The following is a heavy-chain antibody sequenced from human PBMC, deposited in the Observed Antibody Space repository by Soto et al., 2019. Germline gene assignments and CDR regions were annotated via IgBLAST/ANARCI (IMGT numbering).Heavy chain of an antibody. Sequence: GGSLRLSCAVSGFPFSFYGFHCVRQSPGKGLEWLGVIVSDGSAIYHADSLEGRFFISRDNSKDILYLKMNSLRVEDTAVYYCARDDAFDNENGFDMWGQGTMVTVSS. CDR2: IVSDGSAI. D-gene: IGHD3-3*02. CDR1: GFPFSFYG. J-gene: IGHJ3*02. CDR3: ARDDAFDNENGFDM. V-gene: IGHV3-33*01.